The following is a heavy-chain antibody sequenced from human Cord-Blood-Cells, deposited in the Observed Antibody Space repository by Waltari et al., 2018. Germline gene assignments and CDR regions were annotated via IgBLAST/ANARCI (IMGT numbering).Heavy chain of an antibody. D-gene: IGHD1-20*01. Sequence: VQLQESGPGLVKPSETLSLTCTVSGYSLSSGYYWGWIRQPPGKGLEWIGSIYHSGSTYYNPSLKSRVTISVDTSKNQFSLKLSSVTAADTAVYYCARGITGITADYWGQGTLVTVSS. CDR2: IYHSGST. CDR3: ARGITGITADY. J-gene: IGHJ4*02. V-gene: IGHV4-38-2*02. CDR1: GYSLSSGYY.